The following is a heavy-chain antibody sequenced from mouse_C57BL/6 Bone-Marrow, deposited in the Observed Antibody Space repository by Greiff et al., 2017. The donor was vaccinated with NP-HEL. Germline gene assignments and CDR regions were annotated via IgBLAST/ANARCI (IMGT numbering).Heavy chain of an antibody. Sequence: EVQLQESGGGLVQPGGSMKLSCAASGFTFSDAWMDWVRQSPEKGLEWVAEIRNKANNHATYYAESVKGRFTISRDDSKSSVYLQMNSLRAEDTGIYYCAIYYGYDKGDFDYWGQGTTLTVSS. CDR1: GFTFSDAW. D-gene: IGHD2-2*01. CDR3: AIYYGYDKGDFDY. J-gene: IGHJ2*01. CDR2: IRNKANNHAT. V-gene: IGHV6-6*01.